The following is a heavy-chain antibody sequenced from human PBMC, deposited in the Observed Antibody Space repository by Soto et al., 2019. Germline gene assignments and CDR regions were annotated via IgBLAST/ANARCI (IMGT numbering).Heavy chain of an antibody. J-gene: IGHJ4*02. CDR3: ARGGVLLWFGESTQYYFDY. CDR1: GYTFTSYY. Sequence: ASVKVSCKASGYTFTSYYMHWVRQAPGQGLEWMGIINPSGGSTGYAQKFQGRVTMTRDTSTSTVYMELSSLRSEDTAVYYCARGGVLLWFGESTQYYFDYWGQGTLVTVSS. CDR2: INPSGGST. V-gene: IGHV1-46*01. D-gene: IGHD3-10*01.